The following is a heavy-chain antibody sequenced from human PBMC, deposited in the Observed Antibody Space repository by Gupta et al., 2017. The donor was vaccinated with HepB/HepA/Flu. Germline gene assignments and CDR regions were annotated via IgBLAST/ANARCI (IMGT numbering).Heavy chain of an antibody. Sequence: VQLLQSVAEVKKPGASVMVPCTASGYTFIANYMHWLGQAPGQGLEWMGRINPKSGDTSFSQNFQGRVALTRDTSINTAYVELTSLRSDDTAIYFCARDGSGGYSLLDVWGKGTMVTVSS. D-gene: IGHD5-18*01. CDR3: ARDGSGGYSLLDV. CDR1: GYTFIANY. V-gene: IGHV1-2*02. J-gene: IGHJ6*04. CDR2: INPKSGDT.